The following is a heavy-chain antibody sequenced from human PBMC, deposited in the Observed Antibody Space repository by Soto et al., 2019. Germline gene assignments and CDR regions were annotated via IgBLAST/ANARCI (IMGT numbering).Heavy chain of an antibody. CDR2: VDVGGGST. V-gene: IGHV3-23*01. CDR1: GFTFSTNA. Sequence: EVQLLESGGGLVQPGGSLRLSCAASGFTFSTNAMIWVRQAPGKGLNWFSTVDVGGGSTYYTDSVKGRFTVSRDNSKNTVYLQLNTLRAEDTAIYFCARDSGPAGGGACDIWGQGTMVTVSS. D-gene: IGHD6-25*01. J-gene: IGHJ3*02. CDR3: ARDSGPAGGGACDI.